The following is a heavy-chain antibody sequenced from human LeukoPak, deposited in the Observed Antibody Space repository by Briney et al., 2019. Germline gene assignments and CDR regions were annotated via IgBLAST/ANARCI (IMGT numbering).Heavy chain of an antibody. J-gene: IGHJ4*02. V-gene: IGHV3-7*04. CDR1: GFTFSASW. CDR2: INPDGSVK. D-gene: IGHD5-24*01. CDR3: AREQWLQPDY. Sequence: GGSLRLSCAVSGFTFSASWLNWVRQAPGKGLERVANINPDGSVKTYVDSVKGRFTISRDNAKNSLYLQMNSLRAEDTAMYYCAREQWLQPDYWGQGTLVTVSS.